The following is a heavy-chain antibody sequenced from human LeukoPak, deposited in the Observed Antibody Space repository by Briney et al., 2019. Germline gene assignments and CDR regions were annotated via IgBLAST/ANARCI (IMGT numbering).Heavy chain of an antibody. CDR1: GGSISSGDYF. CDR2: IYYSGST. Sequence: SETLSLTCTVSGGSISSGDYFWTWIRQPPGKGLEWIGFIYYSGSTYYNPSLTSRVTISVDTSKNQFSLKLTSVTAADTAVYYCARFSYYDSGKSPWGQGTLVTVSS. D-gene: IGHD3-22*01. J-gene: IGHJ5*02. V-gene: IGHV4-30-4*08. CDR3: ARFSYYDSGKSP.